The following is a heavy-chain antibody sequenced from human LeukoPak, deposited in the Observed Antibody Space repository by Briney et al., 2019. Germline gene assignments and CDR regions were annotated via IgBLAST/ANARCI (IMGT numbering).Heavy chain of an antibody. V-gene: IGHV3-21*01. CDR3: ARDGRGYSYGYNLDY. J-gene: IGHJ4*02. CDR1: GFTFSSYS. D-gene: IGHD5-18*01. CDR2: ISSSSSYI. Sequence: GGSLRLSCAASGFTFSSYSMNWVRQAPGKGLEWVSSISSSSSYIYYADSVKGRFTISRDNAKNSLYLQMNSLRAEDTAVYYCARDGRGYSYGYNLDYWGQGTLVTVSS.